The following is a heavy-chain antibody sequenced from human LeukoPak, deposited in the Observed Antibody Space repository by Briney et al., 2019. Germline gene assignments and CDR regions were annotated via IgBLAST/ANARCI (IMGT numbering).Heavy chain of an antibody. D-gene: IGHD6-19*01. V-gene: IGHV3-74*01. CDR1: GFTFSNYW. J-gene: IGHJ4*02. CDR2: IKSDGSST. Sequence: PGGSLRLSCAASGFTFSNYWMHWVRQAPGEALMWVSRIKSDGSSTTYADSVKGRFTISRDNAKNTLYLQMNSLRAEDTAVYYCAREPTVAGTLDYWGQGTLVTVSS. CDR3: AREPTVAGTLDY.